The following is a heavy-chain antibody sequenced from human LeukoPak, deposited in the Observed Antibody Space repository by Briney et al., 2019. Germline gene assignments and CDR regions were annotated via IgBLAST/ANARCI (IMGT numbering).Heavy chain of an antibody. CDR1: GGSISSYY. CDR2: ISYSGST. Sequence: PSETLSLTRTVSGGSISSYYWSWLRQPPGEGLEWIGYISYSGSTNYNPSLKSRVTISVDTSKNHFSLKVRSVTAADTAVYYCARRFCSGGSCYEASWGQGTLVTVSS. J-gene: IGHJ5*02. V-gene: IGHV4-59*01. D-gene: IGHD2-15*01. CDR3: ARRFCSGGSCYEAS.